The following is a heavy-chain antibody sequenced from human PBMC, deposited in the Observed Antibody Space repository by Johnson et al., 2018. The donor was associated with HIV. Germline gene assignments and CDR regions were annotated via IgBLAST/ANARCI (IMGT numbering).Heavy chain of an antibody. J-gene: IGHJ3*02. CDR1: GFTVISNY. V-gene: IGHV3-66*01. CDR3: AKNFGKILAAGGLEVGDAFDI. CDR2: IYSRDTT. D-gene: IGHD6-13*01. Sequence: EVQLVESGGGLVQPGGSLRLSCAVSGFTVISNYMTWVRQAPGKGLEWVSIIYSRDTTYYADSVKGRFTISRDRSKNTLYLQMNSLRDEDTAVYYCAKNFGKILAAGGLEVGDAFDIWGQGTMVTVSS.